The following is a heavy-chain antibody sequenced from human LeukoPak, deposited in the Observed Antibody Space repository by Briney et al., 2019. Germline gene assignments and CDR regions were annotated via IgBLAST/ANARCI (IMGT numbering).Heavy chain of an antibody. D-gene: IGHD5-12*01. Sequence: ASVKVSCEASGYTFTSYGISWVRQAPGQGLEWMGWISAYNGNTNYAQKLQGRVTMTTDTSTSTAYMELRSLRSDDTAVYYCARDVGGYETHNYYYGMDVWGQGTTVTVSS. CDR2: ISAYNGNT. CDR3: ARDVGGYETHNYYYGMDV. J-gene: IGHJ6*02. V-gene: IGHV1-18*01. CDR1: GYTFTSYG.